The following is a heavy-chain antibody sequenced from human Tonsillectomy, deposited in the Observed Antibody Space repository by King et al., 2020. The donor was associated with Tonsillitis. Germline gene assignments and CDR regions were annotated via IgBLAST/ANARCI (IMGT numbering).Heavy chain of an antibody. V-gene: IGHV3-21*01. J-gene: IGHJ6*02. D-gene: IGHD1-1*01. CDR1: GFTFSSYS. CDR3: ARDFSTYYYYYGMDV. CDR2: ISSSSSYI. Sequence: VQLVESGGGLVKPGGSLRLSCAASGFTFSSYSMNWVRQAPGKGLEWVSSISSSSSYIYYADSVKGRFTISRDNAKNSLYLQMNSLRAEDTAVYYCARDFSTYYYYYGMDVLGQGTTVTVSS.